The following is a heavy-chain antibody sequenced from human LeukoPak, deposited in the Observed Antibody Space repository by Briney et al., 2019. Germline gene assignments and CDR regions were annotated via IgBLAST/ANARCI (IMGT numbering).Heavy chain of an antibody. D-gene: IGHD3-16*01. Sequence: ASVKVSCKASGYTFTSYDINWVRQAAGQGLEWMGWMNPNSGDTGYVEKFQGRVTMTRDTSITTAYMELSSLRSEDTAVYYCTRSGFGGGVHFDYWGQGTPVTVSS. CDR1: GYTFTSYD. J-gene: IGHJ4*02. CDR3: TRSGFGGGVHFDY. CDR2: MNPNSGDT. V-gene: IGHV1-8*01.